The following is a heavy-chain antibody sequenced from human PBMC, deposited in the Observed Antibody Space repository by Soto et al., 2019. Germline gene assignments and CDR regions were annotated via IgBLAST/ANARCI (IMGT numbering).Heavy chain of an antibody. CDR2: ISGSGTKT. V-gene: IGHV3-23*01. J-gene: IGHJ4*02. D-gene: IGHD3-22*01. Sequence: LRLSCAASGFSFSSYAMSWVRQAPVKGLDWVSAISGSGTKTHYADSVKGRFTISRDNSKNTLYLQMNSLRAEDTAVYYCAKDHPVIEVVKVFEYWGRGALVTVYS. CDR1: GFSFSSYA. CDR3: AKDHPVIEVVKVFEY.